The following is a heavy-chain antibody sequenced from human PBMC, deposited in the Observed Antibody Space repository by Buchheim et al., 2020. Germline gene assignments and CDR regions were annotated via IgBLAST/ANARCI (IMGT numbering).Heavy chain of an antibody. Sequence: QVQFRESGPSLMRPSQTLSLSCAVSGDSITNTDFYWNWIRLSPGRGLEWIGCIDYSGFAYYNPSLESRLGLSIDPSKNQFSLRLRSVTAADTAFYYCAREGPYYYGFDVWGPGT. CDR2: IDYSGFA. J-gene: IGHJ6*02. D-gene: IGHD1-26*01. CDR3: AREGPYYYGFDV. CDR1: GDSITNTDFY. V-gene: IGHV4-30-4*01.